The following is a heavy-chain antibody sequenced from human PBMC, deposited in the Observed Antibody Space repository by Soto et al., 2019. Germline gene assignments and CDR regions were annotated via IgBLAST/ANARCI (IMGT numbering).Heavy chain of an antibody. Sequence: PGGSLRLSCAPSGFTVSDNYMAWVRQAPGKGLEWVSVINSGSTTYYADSVKGRFTISRDNSKNTLYLQMNSLRAEDTAVYYCAKDKSPYYYDSSGYYSGLDYWGQGTQVTVSS. CDR2: INSGSTT. CDR3: AKDKSPYYYDSSGYYSGLDY. V-gene: IGHV3-66*01. CDR1: GFTVSDNY. D-gene: IGHD3-22*01. J-gene: IGHJ4*02.